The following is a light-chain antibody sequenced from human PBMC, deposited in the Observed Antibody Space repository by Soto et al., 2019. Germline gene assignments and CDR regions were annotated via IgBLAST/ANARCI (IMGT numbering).Light chain of an antibody. CDR3: GTWDSSLIAL. Sequence: QSVLTQPPSVSAAPGQKVTISCSGNSSNIGSNDVSWYQQLPGKPPKLLIYENSQRPSGIPDRFSGSKSGTSATLGITGLQTGDEADYYCGTWDSSLIALFGTGTKLTVL. CDR1: SSNIGSND. J-gene: IGLJ1*01. CDR2: ENS. V-gene: IGLV1-51*02.